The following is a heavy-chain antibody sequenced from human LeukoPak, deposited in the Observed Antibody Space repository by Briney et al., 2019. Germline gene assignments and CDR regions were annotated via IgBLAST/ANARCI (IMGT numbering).Heavy chain of an antibody. D-gene: IGHD1-26*01. J-gene: IGHJ4*03. V-gene: IGHV3-74*01. CDR3: ARGGAYSSFDS. Sequence: GGSLRLSCAASGFTFSSYWMHWVRQAPGKGLVWVSHINSDGSSTSYADSVKGRFTISRDSAKNTLYLQMNSLRAEDTAVYYCARGGAYSSFDSWGQGTLVTVSS. CDR2: INSDGSST. CDR1: GFTFSSYW.